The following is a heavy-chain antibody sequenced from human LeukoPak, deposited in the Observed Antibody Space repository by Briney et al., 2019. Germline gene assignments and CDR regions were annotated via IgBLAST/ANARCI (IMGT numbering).Heavy chain of an antibody. Sequence: PGGSLRLSCAASGLTFSSYGMHWVRQAPGKGLDWVAFIRYDGSNKYYADSVKGRFTISRDNSKNTLYLQMNSLRAEDTAVYYCAKALNYYDSRPIDYWGQGTLVTVSS. J-gene: IGHJ4*02. D-gene: IGHD3-22*01. CDR1: GLTFSSYG. CDR2: IRYDGSNK. V-gene: IGHV3-30*02. CDR3: AKALNYYDSRPIDY.